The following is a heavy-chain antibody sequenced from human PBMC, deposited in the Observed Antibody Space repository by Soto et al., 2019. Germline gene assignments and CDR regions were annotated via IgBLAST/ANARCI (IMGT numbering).Heavy chain of an antibody. D-gene: IGHD5-18*01. V-gene: IGHV3-21*01. CDR1: GFTFSSYS. CDR2: ISSSSSYI. Sequence: EVQLVESGGGLVKPGGSLRLSCAASGFTFSSYSMNWVRQAPGKGLEWVSSISSSSSYIYYADSVKGRFTISRDNAKNSLYLQMNSLRAEDTAVYYCARAVVDTYDYWGQGTLFTVSS. CDR3: ARAVVDTYDY. J-gene: IGHJ4*02.